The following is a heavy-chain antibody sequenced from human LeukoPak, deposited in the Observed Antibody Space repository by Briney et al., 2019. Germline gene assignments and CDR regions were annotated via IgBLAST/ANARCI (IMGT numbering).Heavy chain of an antibody. J-gene: IGHJ4*02. CDR1: GFTFSSYA. Sequence: GGSLRLSCAASGFTFSSYAMHWVRQAPGKGLEWVAVISYDGSNEYYADSVKGRFTISRDNSKNTLYLQMNSLRAEDTAVYYCASGYYYDSSGYYYPWPFDYWGQGTLVTVSS. CDR3: ASGYYYDSSGYYYPWPFDY. CDR2: ISYDGSNE. D-gene: IGHD3-22*01. V-gene: IGHV3-30-3*01.